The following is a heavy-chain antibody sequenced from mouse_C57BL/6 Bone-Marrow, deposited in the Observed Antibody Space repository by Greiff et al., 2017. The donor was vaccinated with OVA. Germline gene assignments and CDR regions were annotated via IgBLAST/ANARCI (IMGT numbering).Heavy chain of an antibody. V-gene: IGHV5-4*01. Sequence: EVKLMESGGGLVKPGGSLKLSCAASGFTFSSYAMSWVRQTPEKRLEWVATISDGGSYTYYPDNVKGRFTISRDNAKNNLYLQMSHLKSEDTAMYYCARDNWSNYAGFAYWGQGTLVTVSA. CDR2: ISDGGSYT. J-gene: IGHJ3*01. D-gene: IGHD2-5*01. CDR3: ARDNWSNYAGFAY. CDR1: GFTFSSYA.